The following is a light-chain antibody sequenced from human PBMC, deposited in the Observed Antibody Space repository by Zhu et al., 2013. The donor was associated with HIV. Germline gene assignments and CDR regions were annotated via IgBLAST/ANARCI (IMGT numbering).Light chain of an antibody. J-gene: IGKJ1*01. Sequence: EIVMTQSPVTLSLSPGERATLSCRASQSVGSNYLAWVQQKPGQPPRLLIFGASTRATGVSARFSGSGSGTDFTLTVSSLQSDDVAVYYCQHYNNWPPWTFGQGTEVEV. V-gene: IGKV3-15*01. CDR2: GAS. CDR3: QHYNNWPPWT. CDR1: QSVGSN.